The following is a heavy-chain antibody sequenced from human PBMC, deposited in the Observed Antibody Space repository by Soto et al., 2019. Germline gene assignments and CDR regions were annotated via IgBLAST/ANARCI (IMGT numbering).Heavy chain of an antibody. D-gene: IGHD6-6*01. J-gene: IGHJ5*02. CDR2: IYYSGST. CDR1: GGSISSGGYY. Sequence: PSETLSLTCTVSGGSISSGGYYWSWIRQHPGKGLEWIGYIYYSGSTYYNPSLKSRVTISVDTSKNQFSLKLSSVTAADTAVYYCARGGSSSSVWFDPWGQGNLVTVSS. V-gene: IGHV4-31*03. CDR3: ARGGSSSSVWFDP.